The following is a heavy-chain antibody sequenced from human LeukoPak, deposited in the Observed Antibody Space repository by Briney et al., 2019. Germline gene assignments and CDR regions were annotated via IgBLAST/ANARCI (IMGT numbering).Heavy chain of an antibody. CDR3: ARDHLANLASRLFDP. J-gene: IGHJ5*02. V-gene: IGHV4-38-2*02. CDR1: GYSLSSDYY. D-gene: IGHD3-3*01. CDR2: IHHSGRT. Sequence: SETLSLTCTVSGYSLSSDYYWGWIRQPPGKGLEWIGSIHHSGRTYYNPSLKSRVTISLDTSKNQFSLKLSSVTAADTAVYYCARDHLANLASRLFDPWGQGTLVTVSS.